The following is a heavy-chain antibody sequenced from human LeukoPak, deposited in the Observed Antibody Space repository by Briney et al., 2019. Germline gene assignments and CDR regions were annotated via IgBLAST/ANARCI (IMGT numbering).Heavy chain of an antibody. CDR3: ARGHSSGNSYDEFDM. CDR2: IIGNASST. V-gene: IGHV3-74*01. D-gene: IGHD4-23*01. CDR1: GFNFSSYW. J-gene: IGHJ3*02. Sequence: GETLRLSCAASGFNFSSYWMHWVRQAPGKGLVWVSLIIGNASSTIHANSVKGRFTISRDQAKNTVDLKLNSLRAEDTAVYFCARGHSSGNSYDEFDMWGQGAKVTVSS.